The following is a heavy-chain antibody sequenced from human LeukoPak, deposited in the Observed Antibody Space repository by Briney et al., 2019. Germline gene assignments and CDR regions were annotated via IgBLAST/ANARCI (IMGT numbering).Heavy chain of an antibody. Sequence: PSETLSLTCIVSGGSLHRSFWSWVRQPPGKGLEWIGRIYTSGSTNYNPSLKSRVTMSVDTSKNQFSLKLSSVTAADTAVYYCARVKQTYFDYWGQGTLVTVSS. CDR3: ARVKQTYFDY. CDR2: IYTSGST. J-gene: IGHJ4*02. CDR1: GGSLHRSF. V-gene: IGHV4-4*07. D-gene: IGHD6-13*01.